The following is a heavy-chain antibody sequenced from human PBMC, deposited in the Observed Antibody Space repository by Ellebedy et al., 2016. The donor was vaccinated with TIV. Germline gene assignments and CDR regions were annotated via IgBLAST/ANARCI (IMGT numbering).Heavy chain of an antibody. J-gene: IGHJ3*02. CDR3: ATDGSYGDYLSPTHAFVI. CDR2: ITQDGSEK. V-gene: IGHV3-7*01. D-gene: IGHD4-17*01. CDR1: RFSFSSYW. Sequence: GGSLRLSCAASRFSFSSYWMSWVRQAPGKGLEWVANITQDGSEKHYVDSVKGRFNISRDNAKNSLYLQMNSLRVEDTAVYYCATDGSYGDYLSPTHAFVIWGQGTMVTVSS.